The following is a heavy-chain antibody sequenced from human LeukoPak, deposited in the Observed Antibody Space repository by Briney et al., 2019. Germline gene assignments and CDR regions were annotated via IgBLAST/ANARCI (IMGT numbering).Heavy chain of an antibody. CDR3: ARHTPGYSSGWTFDY. J-gene: IGHJ4*02. CDR1: GFTFSNFG. CDR2: SGSGGST. V-gene: IGHV3-66*04. Sequence: GGSLRLSCAASGFTFSNFGMSWVRQAPGKGLEWVSVSGSGGSTYYADSVKGRFTISRDNSKNTLYLQMNSLRAEDTAVYYCARHTPGYSSGWTFDYWGQGTLVTVSS. D-gene: IGHD6-19*01.